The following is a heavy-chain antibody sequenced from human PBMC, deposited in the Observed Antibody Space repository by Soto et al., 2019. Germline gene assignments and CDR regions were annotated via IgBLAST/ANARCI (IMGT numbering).Heavy chain of an antibody. V-gene: IGHV1-69*02. CDR1: GGTFSSYT. D-gene: IGHD2-15*01. J-gene: IGHJ2*01. CDR2: IIPILGIA. Sequence: QVQLVQSGAEVKKPGSSVKVSCKDSGGTFSSYTISWVRQAPGQGLEWMGRIIPILGIANYAQKFQGRVTITEDKSTSTAYMELSSLRSEDTAVYYCARTPWGYCSGGSCYQTYWYFDLWGRGTLVTVSS. CDR3: ARTPWGYCSGGSCYQTYWYFDL.